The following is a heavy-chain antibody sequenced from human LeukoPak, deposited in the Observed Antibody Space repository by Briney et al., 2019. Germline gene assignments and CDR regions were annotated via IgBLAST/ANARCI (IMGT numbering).Heavy chain of an antibody. V-gene: IGHV1-69*13. Sequence: SVKVSCKASGGTFSSYGISWVRQAPGQGLEWMGGIIPIFGTANYAQKFQGRVTITADESTSTAYMELSSLRSEDTAVYYCARDKGRGTGTTFSSFYYGMDVWGQGTTVTVSS. CDR2: IIPIFGTA. CDR1: GGTFSSYG. D-gene: IGHD1-7*01. J-gene: IGHJ6*02. CDR3: ARDKGRGTGTTFSSFYYGMDV.